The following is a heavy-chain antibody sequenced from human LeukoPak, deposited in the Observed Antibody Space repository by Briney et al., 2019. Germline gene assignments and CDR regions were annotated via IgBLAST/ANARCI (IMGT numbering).Heavy chain of an antibody. J-gene: IGHJ3*02. Sequence: GGSLRLSCAASGFTFSGYGMHWVRQAPGKGLEWVAVIWYDGSNKYYADSVKGRFTISRDNSKNTLYLQMNSLRAEDTAVYYCARSSTQDDAFDIWGQGTMVTVSS. CDR1: GFTFSGYG. CDR3: ARSSTQDDAFDI. D-gene: IGHD5/OR15-5a*01. V-gene: IGHV3-33*01. CDR2: IWYDGSNK.